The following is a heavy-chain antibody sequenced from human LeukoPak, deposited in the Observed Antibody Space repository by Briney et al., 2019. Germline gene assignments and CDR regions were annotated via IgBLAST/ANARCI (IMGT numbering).Heavy chain of an antibody. D-gene: IGHD3-10*01. CDR2: ISYDGSNK. Sequence: HGGSLRLSCAASGFTFSTYNMNWVRQAPGKGLEWVAVISYDGSNKYYADSAKGRFTISRDNSKNTLYLQMNSLRAEDTAVYYCASYGSGSLIDYWGQGTLVTVSS. V-gene: IGHV3-30*03. CDR3: ASYGSGSLIDY. CDR1: GFTFSTYN. J-gene: IGHJ4*02.